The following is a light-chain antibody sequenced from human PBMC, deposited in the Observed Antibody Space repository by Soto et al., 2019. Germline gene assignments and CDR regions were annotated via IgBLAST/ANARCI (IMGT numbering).Light chain of an antibody. CDR2: EVS. CDR1: SSDVGNYKY. J-gene: IGLJ1*01. CDR3: FSYTSSGTYV. V-gene: IGLV2-14*01. Sequence: QSALTQPASVSESPGQSITISCTGTSSDVGNYKYVSWYQQPPGKAPKLMIYEVSNRPSGVSNRFSGSKSGNTASLTISGLQAEDETDYYCFSYTSSGTYVFGTGTKLTVL.